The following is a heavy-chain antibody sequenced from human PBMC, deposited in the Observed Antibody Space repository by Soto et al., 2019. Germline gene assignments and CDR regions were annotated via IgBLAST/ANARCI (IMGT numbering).Heavy chain of an antibody. J-gene: IGHJ4*02. CDR2: IYHSGST. CDR3: ARGTTCSGGSCYPGMIDY. V-gene: IGHV4-4*02. CDR1: GGSISSRNW. Sequence: SETLSLTCAVSGGSISSRNWRRGVRQPPRKGRVWSGEIYHSGSTNYNPSLKSRVTISVAKYKNQVSLKLSSVTAADTAVYDCARGTTCSGGSCYPGMIDYWGQGTLVTVSS. D-gene: IGHD2-15*01.